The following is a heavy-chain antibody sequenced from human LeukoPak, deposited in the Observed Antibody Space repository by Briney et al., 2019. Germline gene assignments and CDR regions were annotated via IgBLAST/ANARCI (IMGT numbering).Heavy chain of an antibody. V-gene: IGHV4-30-2*03. CDR2: IYYSGST. J-gene: IGHJ2*01. CDR3: ARGVTMIVVVIHDWYFDL. D-gene: IGHD3-22*01. Sequence: SETLSLTCAVSGGSISSGGYSWSWIRQPPGKGLEWIGYIYYSGSTYYNPSLKSRVTISVDTPKNQFSLKLSSVTAADTAVYYCARGVTMIVVVIHDWYFDLWGRGTLVTVSS. CDR1: GGSISSGGYS.